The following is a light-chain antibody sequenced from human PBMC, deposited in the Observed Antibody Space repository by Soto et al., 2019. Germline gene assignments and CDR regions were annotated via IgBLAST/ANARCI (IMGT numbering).Light chain of an antibody. V-gene: IGLV2-8*01. Sequence: QSALTQPPSASGSPGQSVTISCTGASSDVGGYNYVSWYQQHPGKAPKLIIYEVNKRPSGVPDRFSGSKSGNTASLTVSGLQAEDEADYHCSSYACSSDWRFGGGTKLTVL. CDR1: SSDVGGYNY. CDR2: EVN. J-gene: IGLJ3*02. CDR3: SSYACSSDWR.